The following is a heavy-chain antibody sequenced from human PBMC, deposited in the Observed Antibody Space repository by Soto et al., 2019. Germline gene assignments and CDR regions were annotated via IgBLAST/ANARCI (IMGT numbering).Heavy chain of an antibody. CDR3: ARPPRGIAAFYFDY. CDR1: GFSLSTSGVG. Sequence: QNTLKESAPTLVKPTQTLTLTCTFSGFSLSTSGVGVGWIRQPPGKALEWLALIYWNDDKRYSPSLKSRLTITKDTSKNQVVLTVTNMDPVDTATYYCARPPRGIAAFYFDYWGQGTLVTVSS. D-gene: IGHD6-13*01. CDR2: IYWNDDK. J-gene: IGHJ4*02. V-gene: IGHV2-5*01.